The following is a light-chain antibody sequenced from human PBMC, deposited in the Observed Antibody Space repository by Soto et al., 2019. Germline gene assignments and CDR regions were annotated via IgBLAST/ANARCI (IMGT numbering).Light chain of an antibody. V-gene: IGLV2-14*01. Sequence: QSALTQPASVSGSPGQSITISCTGSSNDVGGYNYVSWYQQHPGQAPKLIIYEVSDRPSGVSPRFSGSKSGNTASLTISGLQVEDEADYFYTSYTSTIPYVFGSGTKLTVL. J-gene: IGLJ1*01. CDR1: SNDVGGYNY. CDR2: EVS. CDR3: TSYTSTIPYV.